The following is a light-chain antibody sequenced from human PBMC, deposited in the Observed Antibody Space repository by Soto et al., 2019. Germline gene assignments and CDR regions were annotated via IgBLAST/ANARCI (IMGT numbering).Light chain of an antibody. J-gene: IGKJ5*01. CDR2: SAS. V-gene: IGKV3-15*01. CDR1: QSVNNN. CDR3: QQAYSFPIT. Sequence: EIVMTQSPVTLSVSPGERATLSCTASQSVNNNVAWYQQKPGHTPRLLIYSASIGATGTPARFSGSGSGSDFTLTISSLQSEDFATYYCQQAYSFPITFGQGTRLDI.